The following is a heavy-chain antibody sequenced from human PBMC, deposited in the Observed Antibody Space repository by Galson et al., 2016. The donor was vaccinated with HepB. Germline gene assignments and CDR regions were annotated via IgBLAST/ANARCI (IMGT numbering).Heavy chain of an antibody. V-gene: IGHV1-46*01. Sequence: SVKVSCKASGYNFISFHLHWVRQAPGQGLEWVGIINPEGGSTIHAQKFQGRVTMTRDTSTSTVYLELSSLRSEDTDVYYCARASLWFGELFSDGMDVWGQGTTVTVSS. CDR2: INPEGGST. CDR1: GYNFISFH. J-gene: IGHJ6*02. D-gene: IGHD3-10*01. CDR3: ARASLWFGELFSDGMDV.